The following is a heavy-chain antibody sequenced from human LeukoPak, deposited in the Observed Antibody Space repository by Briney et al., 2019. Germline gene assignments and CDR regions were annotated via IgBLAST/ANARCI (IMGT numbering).Heavy chain of an antibody. V-gene: IGHV3-30-3*01. D-gene: IGHD5-18*01. CDR1: GFTFSSYA. CDR3: ARGIQLWSHYYYYGMDV. CDR2: ISYDGSNK. J-gene: IGHJ6*02. Sequence: GRSLRLSCAAPGFTFSSYAMHWVRQAPGKGLEWVAVISYDGSNKYYADSVKGRFTISRDNSKNTLYLQMNSLRAEDTAVYYCARGIQLWSHYYYYGMDVWGQGTTVTVSS.